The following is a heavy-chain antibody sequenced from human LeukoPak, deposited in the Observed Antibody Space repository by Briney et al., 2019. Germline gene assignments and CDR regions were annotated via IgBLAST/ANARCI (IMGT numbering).Heavy chain of an antibody. D-gene: IGHD3-10*01. Sequence: NPSESLSLTCTVSGGSISSYYWSWIRQSPEKGLEWIGYIYPSGRTYYNPSLKSRLNMSLDKSKNQFSLKLNSVTAADTAMYYCASHHYGPFDYWGQGTLITVSS. CDR2: IYPSGRT. V-gene: IGHV4-59*04. J-gene: IGHJ4*02. CDR1: GGSISSYY. CDR3: ASHHYGPFDY.